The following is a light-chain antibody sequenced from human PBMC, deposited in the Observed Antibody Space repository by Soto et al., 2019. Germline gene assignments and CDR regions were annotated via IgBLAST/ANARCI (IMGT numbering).Light chain of an antibody. CDR3: SSYTSSSTPLYI. J-gene: IGLJ1*01. V-gene: IGLV2-14*01. CDR2: DVS. Sequence: QSVLTQPASVSGSPGQSIAISCTGTISDVGAYDYVSWYQQHPGKAPKLMIYDVSNRPSGVSNRFSGSKSGNTASLTISGLQAEDEADYYCSSYTSSSTPLYIFGTGTRSPS. CDR1: ISDVGAYDY.